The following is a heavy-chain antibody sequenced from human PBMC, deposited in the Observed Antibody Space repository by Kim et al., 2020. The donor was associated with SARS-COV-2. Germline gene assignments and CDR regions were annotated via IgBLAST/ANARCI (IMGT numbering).Heavy chain of an antibody. CDR3: ARGLLWFGELLYNWFDP. D-gene: IGHD3-10*01. V-gene: IGHV3-30*03. CDR2: ISYDGSNK. Sequence: GGSLRLSCAASGFTFSSYGMHWVRQAPGKGLEWVAVISYDGSNKYYADSVKGRFTISRDNSKNTLYLQMNSLRAEDTAVYYCARGLLWFGELLYNWFDPWGQGTLVTVSS. CDR1: GFTFSSYG. J-gene: IGHJ5*02.